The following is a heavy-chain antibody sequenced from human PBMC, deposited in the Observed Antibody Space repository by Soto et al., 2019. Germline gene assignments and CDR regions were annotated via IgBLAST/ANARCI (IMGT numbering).Heavy chain of an antibody. CDR2: LSGSGSTT. J-gene: IGHJ4*02. CDR1: GFSFSSYA. Sequence: EVQLLESGGGLVQPGGSLRLSCAASGFSFSSYAMSWVRQAPGKGLECVSALSGSGSTTYYADSVKGRFTISRDNSKKTLYLQMNSLRADDTAVYYCAKAVATLSDFDYWGQGTQVTVSS. CDR3: AKAVATLSDFDY. D-gene: IGHD5-12*01. V-gene: IGHV3-23*01.